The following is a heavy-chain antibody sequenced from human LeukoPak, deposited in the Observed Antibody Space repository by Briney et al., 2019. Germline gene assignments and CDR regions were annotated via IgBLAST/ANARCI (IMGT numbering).Heavy chain of an antibody. CDR3: VRCTFVLHKRCSAFDV. D-gene: IGHD1-1*01. J-gene: IGHJ3*01. Sequence: QPGGSLRLSCAASGFTFSSYAMHWVRQAPGKGLEWVAVISYDGSNKYYADSVKGRFTISRDNAKNSLFLQMNSLRAEDTAVYYCVRCTFVLHKRCSAFDVWGQGTMVTVSA. V-gene: IGHV3-30*04. CDR1: GFTFSSYA. CDR2: ISYDGSNK.